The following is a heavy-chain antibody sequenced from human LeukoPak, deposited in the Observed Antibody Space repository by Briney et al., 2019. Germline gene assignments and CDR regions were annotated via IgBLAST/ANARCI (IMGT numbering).Heavy chain of an antibody. J-gene: IGHJ5*02. CDR2: TDDVGNT. CDR1: GASIGNYE. V-gene: IGHV4-4*07. D-gene: IGHD1-26*01. CDR3: ARPGSRPDGWTGGSYL. Sequence: SETLSLTCSVSGASIGNYEWAWIRQPAGKGLEWLGRTDDVGNTDYSLSFESRITVSVDKSRNQVYLKLMSVTAADTAVYYCARPGSRPDGWTGGSYLWGRGTSSPSPQ.